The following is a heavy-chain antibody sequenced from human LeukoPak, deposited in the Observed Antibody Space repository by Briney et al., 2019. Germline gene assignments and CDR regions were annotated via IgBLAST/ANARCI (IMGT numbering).Heavy chain of an antibody. D-gene: IGHD3-10*01. CDR3: ARDYGSGSYYIDYYYGMDV. CDR2: ISSSSSYI. V-gene: IGHV3-21*01. J-gene: IGHJ6*02. Sequence: PGGSLRLSCAASGFTFSSYSMNWVRQAPGEGLEWVSSISSSSSYIYYADSVKGRFTISRDNAKNSLYLQMNSLRAEDTAVYYCARDYGSGSYYIDYYYGMDVWGQGTTVTVSS. CDR1: GFTFSSYS.